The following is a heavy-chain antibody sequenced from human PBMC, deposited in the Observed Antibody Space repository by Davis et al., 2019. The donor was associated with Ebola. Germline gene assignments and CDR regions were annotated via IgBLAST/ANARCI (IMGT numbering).Heavy chain of an antibody. Sequence: SETLSLTCAVYGGSFSGYYCSWIRQPPGKGLEWIGEINHSGSTNYNPSLKSRVTISVDTSKNQFSLKLSSVTAADTAVYYCARCGYSYGYNWFDPWGQGTLVTVSS. CDR1: GGSFSGYY. V-gene: IGHV4-34*01. J-gene: IGHJ5*02. CDR2: INHSGST. D-gene: IGHD5-18*01. CDR3: ARCGYSYGYNWFDP.